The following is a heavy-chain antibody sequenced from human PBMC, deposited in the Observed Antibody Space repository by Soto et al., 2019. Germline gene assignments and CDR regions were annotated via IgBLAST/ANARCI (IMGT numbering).Heavy chain of an antibody. V-gene: IGHV3-53*02. J-gene: IGHJ4*02. CDR1: GFTVSNHY. CDR3: ATYSSLDY. CDR2: IYSGGST. D-gene: IGHD6-13*01. Sequence: EVQLVETGGGLIQPGGSLRLSCAASGFTVSNHYMNWVRQAPGKGLEWVSLIYSGGSTYYADSVKGRFTISRDNSKNTLYLQMNSLRAEDTAVYYCATYSSLDYWGQGTVVTVSS.